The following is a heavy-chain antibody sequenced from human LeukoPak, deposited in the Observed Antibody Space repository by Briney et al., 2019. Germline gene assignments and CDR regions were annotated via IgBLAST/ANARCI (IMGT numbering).Heavy chain of an antibody. Sequence: SETLSLTCGVSGTSFTSYYWSWIRQTPGKGLEWIGEVNHSGYTNMNPSLKSRVTISVDTSKNQFSLMMTSVTAADTAVYVGARRTTGHDYWGQGTLVTVPS. CDR1: GTSFTSYY. CDR2: VNHSGYT. CDR3: ARRTTGHDY. V-gene: IGHV4-34*01. J-gene: IGHJ4*02. D-gene: IGHD4-17*01.